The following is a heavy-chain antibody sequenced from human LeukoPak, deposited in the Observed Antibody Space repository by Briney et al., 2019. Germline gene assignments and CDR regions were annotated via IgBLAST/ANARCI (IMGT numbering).Heavy chain of an antibody. J-gene: IGHJ4*02. CDR3: ASARGSNYGSLGD. Sequence: PGGSLRLSCAASGFTVSSSYMTWVRQAPGKGLEWVSLIQTGGTTYYADSVKGRFSISRDNSKNTLYLPMNSLRAEDTAVYYCASARGSNYGSLGDWGQGTLVTVSS. D-gene: IGHD5-18*01. CDR2: IQTGGTT. V-gene: IGHV3-53*01. CDR1: GFTVSSSY.